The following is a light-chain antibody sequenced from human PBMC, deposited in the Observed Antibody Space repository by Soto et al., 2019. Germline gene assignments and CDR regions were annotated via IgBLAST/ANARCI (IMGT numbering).Light chain of an antibody. Sequence: DIQMTQSPSTLSGSVGDRVTITCRASQTISSWLAWYQQKPGKAPKLLIYKASTLKSGVPSRFSGSGSGTEFTLTINSLQADDFAPYYCQQHNSFSITFGQGTRLEIK. V-gene: IGKV1-5*03. CDR3: QQHNSFSIT. J-gene: IGKJ5*01. CDR1: QTISSW. CDR2: KAS.